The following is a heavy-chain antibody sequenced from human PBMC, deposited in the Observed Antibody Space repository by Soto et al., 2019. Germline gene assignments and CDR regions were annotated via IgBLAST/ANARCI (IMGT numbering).Heavy chain of an antibody. Sequence: EVQLVESGGGLVQPGGSLRLSCAASGFTFSSYWMSWVRQAPGKGLEWVANIKQDGSEKYYVDSAKGRFTISRDNAKNSLYLQMNSQRAEDTAVFYCVRVGRLGGYWGQGTLVTVSS. D-gene: IGHD3-16*01. J-gene: IGHJ4*02. CDR3: VRVGRLGGY. CDR1: GFTFSSYW. V-gene: IGHV3-7*03. CDR2: IKQDGSEK.